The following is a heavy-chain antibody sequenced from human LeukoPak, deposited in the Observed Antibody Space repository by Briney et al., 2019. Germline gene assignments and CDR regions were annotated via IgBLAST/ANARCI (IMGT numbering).Heavy chain of an antibody. CDR3: ASYCSSTSCYTTEHWFDP. CDR2: IYHSGST. Sequence: PSETLSLTCTVSGYSISSGYYWGWIRQPPGKGLEWIGSIYHSGSTYYNPSLKSRVTISVDTSKNQFSLKLSSVTAADTAVYYCASYCSSTSCYTTEHWFDPWGQGTLVTVSS. CDR1: GYSISSGYY. J-gene: IGHJ5*02. V-gene: IGHV4-38-2*02. D-gene: IGHD2-2*02.